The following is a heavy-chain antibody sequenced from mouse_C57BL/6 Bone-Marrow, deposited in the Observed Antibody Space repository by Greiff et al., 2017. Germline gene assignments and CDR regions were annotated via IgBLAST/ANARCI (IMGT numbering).Heavy chain of an antibody. CDR2: IYPGSGST. D-gene: IGHD2-4*01. CDR1: GYTFTSYW. Sequence: VQLQQPGAELVKPGASVKMSCKASGYTFTSYWITWVKQRPGQGLEWIGDIYPGSGSTNYTEKFKSKATLTVDPSSSTAYMQLRSLTSAAPAVYYWVYYDFATDYFDSWGQGTTLTVPS. J-gene: IGHJ2*01. V-gene: IGHV1-55*01. CDR3: VYYDFATDYFDS.